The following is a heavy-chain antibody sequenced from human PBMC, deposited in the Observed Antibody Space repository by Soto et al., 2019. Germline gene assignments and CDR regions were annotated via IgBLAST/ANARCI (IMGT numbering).Heavy chain of an antibody. CDR1: GYTFTGYY. CDR2: INPNSGGT. Sequence: ASVKVSCKASGYTFTGYYMHWVRQAPGQGLEWMGWINPNSGGTNYAQKFQGWVTMTRDTSISTAYMELSRLRSDDTAVYYCARSLRITMIVTKYGMDVWGKGTTVTVSS. J-gene: IGHJ6*04. CDR3: ARSLRITMIVTKYGMDV. V-gene: IGHV1-2*04. D-gene: IGHD3-22*01.